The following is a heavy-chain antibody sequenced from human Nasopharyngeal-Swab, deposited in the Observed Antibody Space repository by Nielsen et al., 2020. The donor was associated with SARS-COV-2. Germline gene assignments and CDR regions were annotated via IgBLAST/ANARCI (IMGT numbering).Heavy chain of an antibody. Sequence: WIGQRPGKGLEWIGSIYYSGSTYYNPSLKSRVTISEDTSKNQLSLKLSSVTAADTAVYYCASYPLTYGGVWGSDAFDIWGQGTMVTVSS. D-gene: IGHD3-16*01. V-gene: IGHV4-39*01. CDR3: ASYPLTYGGVWGSDAFDI. J-gene: IGHJ3*02. CDR2: IYYSGST.